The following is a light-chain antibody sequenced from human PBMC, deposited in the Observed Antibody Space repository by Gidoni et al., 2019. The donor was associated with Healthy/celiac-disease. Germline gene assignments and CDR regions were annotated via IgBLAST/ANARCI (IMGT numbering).Light chain of an antibody. CDR3: QQYNSPVYT. Sequence: EIVMTQSPATLSVSPGERATLSCRASQSVSSNLAWYQQKPGQAPRLLIYGASTRATGIPARFSGSGSGTEFTLTISSLQSEDFAVYYCQQYNSPVYTFGQGTKLEIK. CDR1: QSVSSN. CDR2: GAS. J-gene: IGKJ2*01. V-gene: IGKV3-15*01.